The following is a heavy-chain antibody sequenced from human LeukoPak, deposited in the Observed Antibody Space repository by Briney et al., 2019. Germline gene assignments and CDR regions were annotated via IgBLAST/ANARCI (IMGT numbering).Heavy chain of an antibody. V-gene: IGHV3-66*01. CDR2: IYSGGNT. J-gene: IGHJ6*02. CDR1: GFTVSSNY. CDR3: ARDLRYNPYYYYGMDV. Sequence: PGGSLRLSCAASGFTVSSNYMNWVRQAPGKGLEWVSVIYSGGNTYYADSVKGRFTISRDNSKNTLYLQMNSLRAEDTAVYYCARDLRYNPYYYYGMDVWGQGTTVTVSS. D-gene: IGHD5/OR15-5a*01.